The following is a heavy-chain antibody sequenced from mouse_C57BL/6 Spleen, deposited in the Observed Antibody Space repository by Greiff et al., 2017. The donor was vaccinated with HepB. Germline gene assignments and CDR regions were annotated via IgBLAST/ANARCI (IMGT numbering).Heavy chain of an antibody. CDR3: ASGVTTVVATDYAMDY. Sequence: QVQLKQSGAELAKPGASVKLSCKASGYTFTSYWMHWVKQRPGQGLEWIGYINPSSGYTKYNQKFKDKATLTADKSSSTAYMQLSSLTYEDSVVYYCASGVTTVVATDYAMDYWGQGTSVTVSS. V-gene: IGHV1-7*01. CDR2: INPSSGYT. J-gene: IGHJ4*01. CDR1: GYTFTSYW. D-gene: IGHD1-1*01.